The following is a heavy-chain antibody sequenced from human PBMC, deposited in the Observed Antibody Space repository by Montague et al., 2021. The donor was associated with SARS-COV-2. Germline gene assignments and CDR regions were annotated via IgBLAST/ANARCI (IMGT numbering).Heavy chain of an antibody. D-gene: IGHD3-10*01. V-gene: IGHV4-4*07. Sequence: SETLSLTCTVSGGSISSYYWSWIRQPAGKGLEWIGRIYTRGSTNYNHSLKSRVTMSVDTSKNQFSLKLSSVTAADTAVYYCAREAWFGDKTSASEYYGMDVWGQGTTVTGSS. CDR3: AREAWFGDKTSASEYYGMDV. J-gene: IGHJ6*02. CDR1: GGSISSYY. CDR2: IYTRGST.